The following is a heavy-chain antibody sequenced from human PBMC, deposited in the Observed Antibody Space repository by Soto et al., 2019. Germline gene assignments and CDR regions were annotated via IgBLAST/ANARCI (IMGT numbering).Heavy chain of an antibody. V-gene: IGHV3-48*02. D-gene: IGHD3-16*01. CDR3: ARGGSGNYSYYYGIDV. Sequence: GGSLRLSCAASRFTFSAYNMNWVRQAPGKGLEWASYISSSSSTIYYADSVKGRFTISRDNDKNSLYLQMDSLRDDDTAVYYCARGGSGNYSYYYGIDVSGQGTTVTVSS. CDR2: ISSSSSTI. J-gene: IGHJ6*02. CDR1: RFTFSAYN.